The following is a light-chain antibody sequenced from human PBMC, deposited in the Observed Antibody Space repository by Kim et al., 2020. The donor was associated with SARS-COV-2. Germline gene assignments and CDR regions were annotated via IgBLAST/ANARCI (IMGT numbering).Light chain of an antibody. CDR2: DAS. V-gene: IGKV3-11*01. J-gene: IGKJ4*01. CDR1: QSIGTH. CDR3: QQRDSWPLT. Sequence: DIVLTQSPVTLSLSPGERATLSCRASQSIGTHLAWYQQKPGQAPRLLIYDASNRATGIPDRVSGSGSGTDFTLTISILEPEDFAVYYCQQRDSWPLTFGGGTTVEIK.